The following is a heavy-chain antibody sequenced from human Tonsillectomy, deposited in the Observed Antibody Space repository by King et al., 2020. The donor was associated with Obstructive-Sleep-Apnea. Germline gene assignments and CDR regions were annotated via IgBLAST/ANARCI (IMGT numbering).Heavy chain of an antibody. V-gene: IGHV1-46*01. Sequence: QLVQSGAEVKKPGASVKVSCKASGYTFTSYYMHWVRQAPGQGLEWMGIINPSGGSTSYAQKFQGRVTMTRDTSTSTVYMELSSLRSEDTAVYYCARDLRGSGWYQNYFDYWGQGTLVTVSS. D-gene: IGHD6-19*01. CDR1: GYTFTSYY. CDR3: ARDLRGSGWYQNYFDY. J-gene: IGHJ4*02. CDR2: INPSGGST.